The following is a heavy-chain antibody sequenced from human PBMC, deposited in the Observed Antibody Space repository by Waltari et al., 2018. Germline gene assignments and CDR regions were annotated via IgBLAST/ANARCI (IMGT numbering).Heavy chain of an antibody. D-gene: IGHD3-22*01. CDR2: INSDGSGT. Sequence: EVQLVESGGGLVQPGGSLRLSCAASGFTFSRYWLHWVRQAPGKGLVWVSRINSDGSGTIYADSGKGRFTISRDNAKNTLYLQLNSLRVEDTAVYYCAREPSPDSSGYFYYYMDVWGKGTTVTVSS. CDR3: AREPSPDSSGYFYYYMDV. V-gene: IGHV3-74*01. CDR1: GFTFSRYW. J-gene: IGHJ6*03.